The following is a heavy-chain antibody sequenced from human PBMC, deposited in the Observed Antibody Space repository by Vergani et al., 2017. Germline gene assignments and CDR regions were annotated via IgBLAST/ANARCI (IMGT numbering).Heavy chain of an antibody. CDR2: ISGRSNYI. D-gene: IGHD3-10*01. CDR3: ARDYYGSGSPDFYYYYGMDV. V-gene: IGHV3-21*01. CDR1: GFSFSTYS. J-gene: IGHJ6*02. Sequence: EVQLQESGGGLVKPGGSLRVSCAASGFSFSTYSINWVRQAPGKGLEWVSSISGRSNYIYYADSLKGRFTISRDNAKNSLYLQMNSLRAEDTAVYYCARDYYGSGSPDFYYYYGMDVWGQGTTVTVSS.